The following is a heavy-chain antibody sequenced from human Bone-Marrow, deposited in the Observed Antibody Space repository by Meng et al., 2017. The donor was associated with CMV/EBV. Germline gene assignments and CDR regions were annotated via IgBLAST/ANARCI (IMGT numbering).Heavy chain of an antibody. D-gene: IGHD6-13*01. J-gene: IGHJ4*02. Sequence: FSRDAMNWVRQVPGKGLVWVAVISFDGSNEYYADSVKGRFTISKDNSKNTLHLEMNSLRAEDTAVYFCARGPSSQGPAAAGTTPPGGYWGQGTLVTVSS. CDR1: FSRDA. V-gene: IGHV3-30-3*01. CDR3: ARGPSSQGPAAAGTTPPGGY. CDR2: ISFDGSNE.